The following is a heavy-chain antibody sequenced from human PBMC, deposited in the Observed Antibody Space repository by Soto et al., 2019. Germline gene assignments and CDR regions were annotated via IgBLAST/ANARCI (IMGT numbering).Heavy chain of an antibody. D-gene: IGHD6-13*01. Sequence: PGGSLRLSCAASGFTFSSYGMHWVRQAPGKGLEWVAVIWYDGSNKYYADSVKGRFTISRDNSKNTLYLQMNSLRAEDTAVYYCARDLVDSSSWYEYYYYGMDVWGQGTTVTVSS. V-gene: IGHV3-33*01. J-gene: IGHJ6*02. CDR3: ARDLVDSSSWYEYYYYGMDV. CDR1: GFTFSSYG. CDR2: IWYDGSNK.